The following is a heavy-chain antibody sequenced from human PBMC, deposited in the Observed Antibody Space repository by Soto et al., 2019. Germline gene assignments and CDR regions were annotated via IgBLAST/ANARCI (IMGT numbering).Heavy chain of an antibody. Sequence: PGGPLRLSCLASGFTFSSYSIVWVRQAPGKGLEWVSYIFTTGTTMYYADSVKGRFTVSRDNAKNSVFLLLNSLRAEDTAVYYCARDKDWAFDYWGQGTLVTVSS. CDR2: IFTTGTTM. J-gene: IGHJ4*02. CDR1: GFTFSSYS. D-gene: IGHD3-9*01. V-gene: IGHV3-48*03. CDR3: ARDKDWAFDY.